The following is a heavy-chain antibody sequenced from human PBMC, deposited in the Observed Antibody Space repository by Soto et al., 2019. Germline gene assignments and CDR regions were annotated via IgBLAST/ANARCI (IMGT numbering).Heavy chain of an antibody. CDR3: ARSNVAPLDIVVVVATQGFDP. Sequence: SVKVSCKASGGTFSSYTISWVRQAPGQGLEWMGRIIPILGIANYAQKFQGRVTITADKSTSTAYMELSSLRSEDTAVYYCARSNVAPLDIVVVVATQGFDPWGQGTLVTVSS. CDR1: GGTFSSYT. V-gene: IGHV1-69*02. D-gene: IGHD2-15*01. J-gene: IGHJ5*02. CDR2: IIPILGIA.